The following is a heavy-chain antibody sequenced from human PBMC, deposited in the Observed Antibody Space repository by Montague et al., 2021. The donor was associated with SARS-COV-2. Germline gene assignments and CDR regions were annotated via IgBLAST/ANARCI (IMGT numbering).Heavy chain of an antibody. Sequence: SETLSLTCAVYGGSFGDDHWSWIRQPPGKGLEWIGDIKQSGRTNYNPSLKSRVTISVDTSKNQFSLKVTSLTAADTAVYFCARGHLSVSMIVVVFTSASYYFDYWAREPRSPSPQ. CDR1: GGSFGDDH. D-gene: IGHD3-22*01. CDR2: IKQSGRT. V-gene: IGHV4-34*01. CDR3: ARGHLSVSMIVVVFTSASYYFDY. J-gene: IGHJ4*02.